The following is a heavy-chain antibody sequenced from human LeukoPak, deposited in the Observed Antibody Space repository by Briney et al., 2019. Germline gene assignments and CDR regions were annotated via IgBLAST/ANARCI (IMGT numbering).Heavy chain of an antibody. J-gene: IGHJ6*02. Sequence: GASLKVSCKASGYTFTSYGISWVRQAPGQGLEWMGWISAYNGNTNYAQKLQGRVTMTTDTSTSTAYMELRSLRSDDTAVYYCARAAMVTLHRPTNHYGMDVWGQGTTVTVSS. D-gene: IGHD5-18*01. CDR3: ARAAMVTLHRPTNHYGMDV. V-gene: IGHV1-18*01. CDR1: GYTFTSYG. CDR2: ISAYNGNT.